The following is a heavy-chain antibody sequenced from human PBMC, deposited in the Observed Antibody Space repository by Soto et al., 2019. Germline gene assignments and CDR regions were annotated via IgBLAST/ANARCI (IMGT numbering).Heavy chain of an antibody. CDR2: INHSGST. Sequence: PSETLSLTCAVYGGSFSGYYWSWIRQPPGKGLEWIGEINHSGSTNYNPSLKSRVTISVDTSKNQFSLKLSSVTAADTAVYYCARGLQWELRWWGQVTLVTVSS. CDR1: GGSFSGYY. D-gene: IGHD1-26*01. V-gene: IGHV4-34*01. J-gene: IGHJ4*02. CDR3: ARGLQWELRW.